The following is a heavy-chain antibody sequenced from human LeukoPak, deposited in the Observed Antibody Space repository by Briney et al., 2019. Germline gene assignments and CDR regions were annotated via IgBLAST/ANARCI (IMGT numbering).Heavy chain of an antibody. V-gene: IGHV4-59*01. CDR3: ARVEVPHGFDM. CDR1: DGSISTYY. Sequence: PSETLSLTCTVSDGSISTYYWSWIRQPPGKGLEYIGYIYYSGSTNYNPSLKSRVTMSLDTSKNQFSLKLSSVTAADTAVYYCARVEVPHGFDMWGQGTMVTVSS. CDR2: IYYSGST. J-gene: IGHJ3*02.